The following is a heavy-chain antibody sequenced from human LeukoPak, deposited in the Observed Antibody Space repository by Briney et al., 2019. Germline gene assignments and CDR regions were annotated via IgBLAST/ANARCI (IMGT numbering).Heavy chain of an antibody. CDR1: GPTFNRDW. CDR2: IKPDESRI. J-gene: IGHJ6*02. D-gene: IGHD5-18*01. Sequence: GGSLRLSCTNSGPTFNRDWMGWLRQAPGKGLEWLAHIKPDESRIFYADSVKGRFALSRDNAKNSVHLQMNSLRAEDTAVYYCARDAVDTANAVWGQGTTVTVSS. CDR3: ARDAVDTANAV. V-gene: IGHV3-7*01.